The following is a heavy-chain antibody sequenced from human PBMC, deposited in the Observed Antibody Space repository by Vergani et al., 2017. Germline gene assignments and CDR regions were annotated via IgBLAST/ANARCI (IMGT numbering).Heavy chain of an antibody. V-gene: IGHV4-39*01. CDR1: GDSVISTDYH. D-gene: IGHD2-21*02. CDR3: ASKRGACRAAYCHSYDF. CDR2: MDYSGST. J-gene: IGHJ4*02. Sequence: QVQLQESGPGLVKPSETLSLTCTVSGDSVISTDYHWGWIRQPPGEGREWIGSMDYSGSTSYNPSLESRISVSFATPKNQFSLRLTSVTAADTAVYYCASKRGACRAAYCHSYDFWGPGTLVGVSS.